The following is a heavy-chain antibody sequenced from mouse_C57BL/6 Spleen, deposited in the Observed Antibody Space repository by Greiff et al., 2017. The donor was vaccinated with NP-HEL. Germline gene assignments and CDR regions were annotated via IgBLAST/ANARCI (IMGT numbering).Heavy chain of an antibody. D-gene: IGHD3-2*02. CDR2: IYPGDGDT. CDR3: ASSLDSSGYSDY. Sequence: QVHVKQSGPELVKPGASVKISCKASGYAFSSSWMNWVKQRPGKGLEWIGRIYPGDGDTNYNGKFKGKATLTADKSSSTAYMQLSSLTSEDSAVYFCASSLDSSGYSDYWGQGTTLTVSS. J-gene: IGHJ2*01. V-gene: IGHV1-82*01. CDR1: GYAFSSSW.